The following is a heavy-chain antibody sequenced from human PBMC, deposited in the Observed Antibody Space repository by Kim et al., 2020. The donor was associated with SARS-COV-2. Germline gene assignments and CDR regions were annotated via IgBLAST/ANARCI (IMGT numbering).Heavy chain of an antibody. J-gene: IGHJ4*02. CDR2: IRRNTGAI. CDR1: GFSFDDYT. D-gene: IGHD3-3*01. CDR3: AKEGGTMYFDS. Sequence: GGSLRLSCATSGFSFDDYTVHWFRQAPGRGPEWVSLIRRNTGAIYYADSVRGRFTISADYENSLFLHMNSLRSDDTAFYFCAKEGGTMYFDSWGQGTPVTVSS. V-gene: IGHV3-43*01.